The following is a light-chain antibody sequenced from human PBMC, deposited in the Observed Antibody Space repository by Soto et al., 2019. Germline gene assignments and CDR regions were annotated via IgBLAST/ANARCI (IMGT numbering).Light chain of an antibody. Sequence: DIVMTQSPDSLAVSLGERATINCKSSQSVLSSSNNKNYLAWYQHKPGQPPMLLLYWASTRESGVPDRFSGSGSGTDFTLTISSLQAEDVAVYYCQQYSTTPRTFGQGTKVEIK. J-gene: IGKJ1*01. CDR1: QSVLSSSNNKNY. CDR2: WAS. CDR3: QQYSTTPRT. V-gene: IGKV4-1*01.